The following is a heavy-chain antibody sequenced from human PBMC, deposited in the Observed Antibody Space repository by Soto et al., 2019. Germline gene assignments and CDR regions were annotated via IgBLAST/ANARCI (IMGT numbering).Heavy chain of an antibody. CDR3: AKDSISHNGIYDAFDV. J-gene: IGHJ3*01. CDR1: GFTFSNYA. Sequence: GGSLRLSCEASGFTFSNYAMAWVRQTPGEGPEWVSTIGGGDDIFYAESVKGRFIISRDDSRSTMYLQMDNLRVEDTAIYFCAKDSISHNGIYDAFDVWGQGTVVTVSS. CDR2: IGGGDDI. D-gene: IGHD3-3*02. V-gene: IGHV3-23*01.